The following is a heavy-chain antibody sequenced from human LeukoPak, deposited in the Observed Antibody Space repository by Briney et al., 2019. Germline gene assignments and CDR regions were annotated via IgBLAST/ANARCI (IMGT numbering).Heavy chain of an antibody. CDR3: ASTSGWYESQFDY. CDR1: GGSISSHY. D-gene: IGHD2-15*01. J-gene: IGHJ4*02. Sequence: PSETLSLTCTVSGGSISSHYWSWIRQPPGKGLEWIGYIYYSGSTNYNPSLKSRVTISVDTSKNQFSLKLSSVTAADTAVYYCASTSGWYESQFDYWGQGTLVTVSS. CDR2: IYYSGST. V-gene: IGHV4-59*11.